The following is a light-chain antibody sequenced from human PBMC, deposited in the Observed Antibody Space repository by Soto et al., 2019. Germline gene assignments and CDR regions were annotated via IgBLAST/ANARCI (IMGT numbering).Light chain of an antibody. J-gene: IGKJ1*01. CDR1: QSISSW. CDR3: QQYNSYSQA. CDR2: KAS. V-gene: IGKV1-5*03. Sequence: DIQMTQSPSTLSASVEDRVTITCRASQSISSWLAWYQQKPGKAPKLLIYKASSLESGVPSRFSGSGSGTEFTLTISSLQPDDFATYYCQQYNSYSQAFGQGTK.